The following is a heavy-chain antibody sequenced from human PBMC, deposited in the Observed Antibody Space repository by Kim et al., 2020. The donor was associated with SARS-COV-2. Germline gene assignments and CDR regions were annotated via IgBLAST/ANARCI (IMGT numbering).Heavy chain of an antibody. CDR2: IKSKTDGGTT. V-gene: IGHV3-15*01. Sequence: GGSLRLSCAASGFTFGNAWMSWVRQAPGKGLEWVGRIKSKTDGGTTDYAAPVKGRFTISRDDSKNTLYLQMNSLKTEDTAVYYCTTDARVIDIPKTYYDILTGYYNGIWGQGTMVTVSS. CDR1: GFTFGNAW. D-gene: IGHD3-9*01. J-gene: IGHJ3*02. CDR3: TTDARVIDIPKTYYDILTGYYNGI.